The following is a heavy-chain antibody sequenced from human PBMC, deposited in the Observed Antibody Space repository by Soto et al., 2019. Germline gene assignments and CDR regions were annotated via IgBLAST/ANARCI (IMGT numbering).Heavy chain of an antibody. CDR1: GGTFSSYA. D-gene: IGHD1-26*01. Sequence: ASVKVSCKASGGTFSSYAISWVRQAPGQGLEWMGGIIPIFGTANYAQKFQGRVTITADESTSTAYMELSSLRSEDTAVYYCARVPTTMSYGGNYYYYYMDVWGKGTTVTVSS. J-gene: IGHJ6*03. CDR2: IIPIFGTA. V-gene: IGHV1-69*13. CDR3: ARVPTTMSYGGNYYYYYMDV.